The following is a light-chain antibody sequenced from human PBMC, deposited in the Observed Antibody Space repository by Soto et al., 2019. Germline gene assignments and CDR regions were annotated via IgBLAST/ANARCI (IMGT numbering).Light chain of an antibody. V-gene: IGKV3-11*01. J-gene: IGKJ1*01. CDR3: QQRSVWPLT. CDR2: NAA. Sequence: EVVMTQSPVTLSVSPGESATLSCRASQSVDGYLAWYQQKPGQAPRLLIYNAASRATGVPARFSGSGSGTDFILTINSLEPEDFAVYYCQQRSVWPLTFGQGTKVDIK. CDR1: QSVDGY.